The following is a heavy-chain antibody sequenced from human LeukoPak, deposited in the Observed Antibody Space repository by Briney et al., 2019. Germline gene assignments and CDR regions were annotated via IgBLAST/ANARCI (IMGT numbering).Heavy chain of an antibody. Sequence: SETLSLTCTVSGGSISSGDYYWSWIRQPPGKGLEWIGYIYYSGSTYYNPSLKSRVTISVDTSKNQFSLKLSSVTAADTAVYYCARGGDGDSPHHYYYYYYMDVWGKGTTVTVSS. V-gene: IGHV4-30-4*08. CDR2: IYYSGST. CDR1: GGSISSGDYY. J-gene: IGHJ6*03. CDR3: ARGGDGDSPHHYYYYYYMDV. D-gene: IGHD4-17*01.